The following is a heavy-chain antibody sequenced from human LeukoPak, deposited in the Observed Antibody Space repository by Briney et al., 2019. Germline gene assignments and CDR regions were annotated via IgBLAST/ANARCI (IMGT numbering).Heavy chain of an antibody. Sequence: SETLSLTCTVSGGSISSYYWSWIRQPPGKGLEWIGYIYCSGSTNYNPSLKSRVTISVDTSKNQFSLKLSSVTAADTAVYYCARGGNLSPGFDPWGQGTLVTVSS. CDR1: GGSISSYY. J-gene: IGHJ5*02. D-gene: IGHD4-23*01. V-gene: IGHV4-59*01. CDR3: ARGGNLSPGFDP. CDR2: IYCSGST.